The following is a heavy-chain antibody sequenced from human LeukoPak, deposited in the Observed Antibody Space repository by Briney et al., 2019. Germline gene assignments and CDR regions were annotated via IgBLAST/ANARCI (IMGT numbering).Heavy chain of an antibody. CDR3: TRDRPGSSGM. CDR1: VFTSANYW. J-gene: IGHJ4*02. D-gene: IGHD3-10*01. V-gene: IGHV3-7*04. CDR2: IKQDGSDQ. Sequence: GGSLRLSCAVSVFTSANYWMSWVRQAPGKGLEWVANIKQDGSDQNYVASVEGRFTISRDNAKNSLYLQMDDLRVDDTAVYYCTRDRPGSSGMRGQGTLVTVSS.